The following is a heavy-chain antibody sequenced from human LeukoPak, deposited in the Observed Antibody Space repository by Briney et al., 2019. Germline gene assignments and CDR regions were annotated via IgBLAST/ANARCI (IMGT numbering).Heavy chain of an antibody. CDR2: VNRDGSET. V-gene: IGHV3-7*03. Sequence: PSETLSLTCTVSGGSISSDNWWTWVRQVPGRGPEWVANVNRDGSETYYLDSGKGRFTISKDNAKSSLYLQMNSLRAEDTALYHCARNNGLDVWGQGTTVIVSS. J-gene: IGHJ6*02. CDR3: ARNNGLDV. CDR1: GGSISSDNW.